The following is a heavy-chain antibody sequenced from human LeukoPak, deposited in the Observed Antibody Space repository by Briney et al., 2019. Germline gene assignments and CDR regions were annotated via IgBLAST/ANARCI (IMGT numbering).Heavy chain of an antibody. CDR1: GYTFTGYY. D-gene: IGHD3-10*01. CDR2: INPNSGGT. CDR3: ARVYFGSGSYPVGY. Sequence: EASVKVSCKASGYTFTGYYMHWVRQAPGQGLEWMGWINPNSGGTNYAQKFQGRVTMTRDTSISTAYMELSRLRSDDTAVYYCARVYFGSGSYPVGYWGQGTLVTVSS. J-gene: IGHJ4*02. V-gene: IGHV1-2*02.